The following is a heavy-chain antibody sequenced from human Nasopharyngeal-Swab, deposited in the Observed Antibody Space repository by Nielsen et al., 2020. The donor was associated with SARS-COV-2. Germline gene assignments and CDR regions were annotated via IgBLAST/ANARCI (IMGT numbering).Heavy chain of an antibody. J-gene: IGHJ6*02. Sequence: SVKVSCKASGGTFSSYAISWVRQAPGQGLEWMGGIIPIFGTANYAQKFQGRVTITADESTSTAYMELNSLRSEDTAVYYCARDFWSGYGRYFYYGMDVWGQGTTVTVSS. CDR2: IIPIFGTA. V-gene: IGHV1-69*13. CDR3: ARDFWSGYGRYFYYGMDV. D-gene: IGHD3-3*01. CDR1: GGTFSSYA.